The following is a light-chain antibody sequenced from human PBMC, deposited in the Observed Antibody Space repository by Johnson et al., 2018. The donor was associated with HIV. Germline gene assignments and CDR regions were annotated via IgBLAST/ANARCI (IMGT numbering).Light chain of an antibody. CDR1: SSNIGNNY. CDR3: GTWDSSLSAVV. CDR2: EDT. J-gene: IGLJ1*01. V-gene: IGLV1-51*02. Sequence: QSVLTQPPSVSAAPGQKVTISCSGTSSNIGNNYVSWYQQLPGTAPKLLIYEDTRRPSGIPDRFSGSKSGTSATLGITGLQTGDEADYYCGTWDSSLSAVVFGTGTKVTVL.